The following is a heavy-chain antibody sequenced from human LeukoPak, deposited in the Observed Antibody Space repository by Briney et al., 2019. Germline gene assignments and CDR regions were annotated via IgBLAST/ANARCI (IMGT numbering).Heavy chain of an antibody. D-gene: IGHD4-23*01. J-gene: IGHJ1*01. CDR1: GGTFSTYS. Sequence: GASVKVSCKASGGTFSTYSINWVRQAPGQGLEWMGGIIPMFGATNHALNFQGRVTFTADESTSTAYMELSSLRSDDTAVYCARGDYGGWADYFLSWGQGSLVIVSS. CDR3: ARGDYGGWADYFLS. V-gene: IGHV1-69*13. CDR2: IIPMFGAT.